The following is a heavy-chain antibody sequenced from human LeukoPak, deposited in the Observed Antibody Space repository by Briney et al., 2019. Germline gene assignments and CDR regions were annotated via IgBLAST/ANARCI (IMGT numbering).Heavy chain of an antibody. D-gene: IGHD3-10*01. CDR2: TTHSGST. CDR1: GYTMNSGYY. Sequence: SETLSLTCNVSGYTMNSGYYWSWIRQTPGNGLEWIGETTHSGSTDYNPSLKSRVSVSVDTSKNQFSLRLTSVTAADTAVYYCARGPAYSWLRSGSVCFFDFWGQGVLVTVSS. J-gene: IGHJ4*02. CDR3: ARGPAYSWLRSGSVCFFDF. V-gene: IGHV4-34*01.